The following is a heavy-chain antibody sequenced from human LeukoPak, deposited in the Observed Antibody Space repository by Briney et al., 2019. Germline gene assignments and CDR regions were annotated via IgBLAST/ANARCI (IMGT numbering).Heavy chain of an antibody. D-gene: IGHD4-17*01. V-gene: IGHV4-4*07. CDR1: GGSISSYY. Sequence: SETLSLTCTVSGGSISSYYWNWIRQPAGKGLEWIGRIYTTGSTNYNPSLKSRVTMSVDTSKSQFSLKLSSVTAADTAMYYCARTLYYGDFADDALDIWGQGTMVTVSS. J-gene: IGHJ3*02. CDR2: IYTTGST. CDR3: ARTLYYGDFADDALDI.